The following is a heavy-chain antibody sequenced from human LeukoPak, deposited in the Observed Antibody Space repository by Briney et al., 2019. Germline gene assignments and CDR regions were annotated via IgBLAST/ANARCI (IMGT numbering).Heavy chain of an antibody. V-gene: IGHV3-9*03. Sequence: GGSLRLSCAASGFTFDDYAMHWVRQAPGKGLEWVSGISWNSGSIGYADSVMGRFTISRDNAKNSLYLQMNSLRAEDMALYYCAKDTQLYGDYGGYFDYWGQGTLVTVSS. CDR2: ISWNSGSI. CDR1: GFTFDDYA. J-gene: IGHJ4*02. CDR3: AKDTQLYGDYGGYFDY. D-gene: IGHD4-17*01.